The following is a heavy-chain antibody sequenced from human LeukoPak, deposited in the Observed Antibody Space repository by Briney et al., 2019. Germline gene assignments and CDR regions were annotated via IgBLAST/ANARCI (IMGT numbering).Heavy chain of an antibody. D-gene: IGHD1-7*01. Sequence: GASVKVSCKASGYTFTGYYMHWVRQAPGQGLEWMGWINPNSGGTNYAQKFQGRVTMTRDTSTDTAYMELSSLRSEDTAVYYCATVTGTFWFDPWGQGTLVTVSS. CDR3: ATVTGTFWFDP. J-gene: IGHJ5*02. CDR2: INPNSGGT. V-gene: IGHV1-2*02. CDR1: GYTFTGYY.